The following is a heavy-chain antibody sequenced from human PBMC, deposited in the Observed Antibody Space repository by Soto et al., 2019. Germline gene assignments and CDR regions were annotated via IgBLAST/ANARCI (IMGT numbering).Heavy chain of an antibody. V-gene: IGHV4-31*03. CDR1: GGSISSGRYY. Sequence: PSETLSLTCTVSGGSISSGRYYWSWIRQHPGKGLEWIGYIYYSGSTYYNPSLKSRVTISVDTSKNQFSLKLSSVTAADTAVFYCAGVLVLYVPPNDPDVIYFWGKGTAVPVS. CDR2: IYYSGST. CDR3: AGVLVLYVPPNDPDVIYF. D-gene: IGHD1-1*01. J-gene: IGHJ6*03.